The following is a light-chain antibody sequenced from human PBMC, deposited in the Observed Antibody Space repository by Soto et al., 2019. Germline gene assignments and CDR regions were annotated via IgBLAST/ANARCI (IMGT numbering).Light chain of an antibody. CDR3: QQYNSYLWT. CDR1: QGISSY. Sequence: VMWMTQSPRLLSASTGDRVTISCRMSQGISSYLAWYQQKPGKAPKLLIYDASSLESGVPSRFSGSGSGTEFTLTISSLQPDDFATYYCQQYNSYLWTFGQGTKADI. V-gene: IGKV1D-8*03. J-gene: IGKJ1*01. CDR2: DAS.